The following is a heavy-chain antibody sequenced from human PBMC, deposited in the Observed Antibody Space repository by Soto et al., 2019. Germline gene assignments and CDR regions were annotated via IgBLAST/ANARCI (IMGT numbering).Heavy chain of an antibody. CDR3: ARFPQTAIVGAAYFDY. CDR2: IIPILGIA. Sequence: QVQLVQSGAEVKKPGSSVKVSCKASGGTFSSYIISWVRQAPGQGLEWMGRIIPILGIANYAQKFQGRVTMTADKSTSTAYMELSSLRSEATAVYYCARFPQTAIVGAAYFDYWGQGTLVTVSS. D-gene: IGHD1-26*01. CDR1: GGTFSSYI. V-gene: IGHV1-69*02. J-gene: IGHJ4*02.